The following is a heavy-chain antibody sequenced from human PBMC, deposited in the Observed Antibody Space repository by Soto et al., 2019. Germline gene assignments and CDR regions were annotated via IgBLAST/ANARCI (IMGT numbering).Heavy chain of an antibody. Sequence: QVQLLQSGAEVKKPGDSLKVSCKASGYTFTSYDINWVRQATGQGLEWMGWMNPNSGNTGDAQKFQGRVTMTRNTSISTAYMELSSLRSEDTAVYYCAREKTSYGMDVWGQGKTVTVSS. CDR2: MNPNSGNT. J-gene: IGHJ6*02. V-gene: IGHV1-8*01. CDR1: GYTFTSYD. CDR3: AREKTSYGMDV.